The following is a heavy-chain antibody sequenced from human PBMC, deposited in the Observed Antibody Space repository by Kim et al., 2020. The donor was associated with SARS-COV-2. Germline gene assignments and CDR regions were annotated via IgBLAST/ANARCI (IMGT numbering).Heavy chain of an antibody. D-gene: IGHD4-4*01. J-gene: IGHJ4*02. CDR3: ARDPVADGYSFFDY. Sequence: AASVQGRLTLSRDYYKNTLSLQMNSLRAEDTAIYYCARDPVADGYSFFDYWGQGTLVTVSS. V-gene: IGHV3-23*01.